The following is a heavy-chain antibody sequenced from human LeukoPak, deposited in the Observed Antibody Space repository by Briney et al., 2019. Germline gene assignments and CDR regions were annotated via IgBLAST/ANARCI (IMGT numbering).Heavy chain of an antibody. D-gene: IGHD5-12*01. J-gene: IGHJ3*02. CDR1: GFTFRNYG. Sequence: GGSLRLSCAASGFTFRNYGMNWVRQAPGKGLEWVSGISGSGVYTYYADSVKGRFTISRDNSRNTLYLVMNSLRVDDTAVYYCAKAVDLAAISVDIWGQGTMVTVSS. CDR3: AKAVDLAAISVDI. CDR2: ISGSGVYT. V-gene: IGHV3-23*01.